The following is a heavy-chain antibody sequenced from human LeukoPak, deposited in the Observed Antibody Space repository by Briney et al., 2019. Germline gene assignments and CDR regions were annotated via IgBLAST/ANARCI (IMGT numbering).Heavy chain of an antibody. J-gene: IGHJ4*02. CDR1: GFTFSSYS. Sequence: PGGSLRLSCAASGFTFSSYSMNWVRQAPGQGLEWVSSISSSSYIYYADSVKGRFTISRDNAKNSLYLQMNSLRAEDTAVYYCARWWLGNYFDYWGQGTLVTVSS. CDR2: ISSSSYI. CDR3: ARWWLGNYFDY. V-gene: IGHV3-21*01. D-gene: IGHD6-19*01.